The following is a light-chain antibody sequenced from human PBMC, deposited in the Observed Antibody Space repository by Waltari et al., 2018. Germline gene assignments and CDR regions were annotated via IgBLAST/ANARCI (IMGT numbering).Light chain of an antibody. V-gene: IGKV3-11*01. CDR2: DAS. CDR1: QSVSSS. Sequence: EIVLTQSPATLSLSPGERATLSCRASQSVSSSLGWYQQKPGQAPRLLIYDASNRATGIPARFSGSVSGTDFTLTISSLEPEDFAVYYCQQRSIWPITFGQGTRLEIK. CDR3: QQRSIWPIT. J-gene: IGKJ5*01.